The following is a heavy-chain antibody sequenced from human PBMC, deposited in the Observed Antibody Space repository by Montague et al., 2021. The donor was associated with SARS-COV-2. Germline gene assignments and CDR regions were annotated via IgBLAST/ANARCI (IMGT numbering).Heavy chain of an antibody. Sequence: SLRLSCAASGFTFNNYARHWVRQAPGKGLEWMAIISYDGSNKYYVDSVKGRFAISRDNSKNTLYLQMNSLRAEDTAVYYCVRASLIKARIAVAGTTVYWGQGTLVTISS. V-gene: IGHV3-30*09. CDR3: VRASLIKARIAVAGTTVY. CDR1: GFTFNNYA. CDR2: ISYDGSNK. J-gene: IGHJ4*02. D-gene: IGHD6-19*01.